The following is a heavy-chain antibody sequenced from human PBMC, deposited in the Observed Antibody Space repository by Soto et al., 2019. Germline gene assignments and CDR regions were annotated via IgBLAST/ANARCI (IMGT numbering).Heavy chain of an antibody. V-gene: IGHV1-18*01. J-gene: IGHJ4*02. Sequence: QLQLVQSGAEVKKPGASVKVSCKASGYTFTSFGVSWVRQAPGQGLEWMGWISPYSRNTNYAQKFQGRVTMTTDTSTSTAYMELRSLRSDDTAVYYCAVTTLHFDYWGQGTLVSVSS. CDR1: GYTFTSFG. D-gene: IGHD4-17*01. CDR2: ISPYSRNT. CDR3: AVTTLHFDY.